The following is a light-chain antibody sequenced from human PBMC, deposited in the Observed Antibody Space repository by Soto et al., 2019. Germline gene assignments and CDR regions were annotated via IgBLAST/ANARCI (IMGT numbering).Light chain of an antibody. V-gene: IGLV2-14*01. CDR2: DVS. J-gene: IGLJ2*01. CDR1: SSDVGGYNS. CDR3: SSYTVSSTPVV. Sequence: HSALTQPASVSGSPGQSITISCTGTSSDVGGYNSVSWYQQHPGKAPKLMIYDVSNRPSGVSNRFSGSKSGNTASLTISGLQAEDEADYYCSSYTVSSTPVVFGGGTKLTVL.